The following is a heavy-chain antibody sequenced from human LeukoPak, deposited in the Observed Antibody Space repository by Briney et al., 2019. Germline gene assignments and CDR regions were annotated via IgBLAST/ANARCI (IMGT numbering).Heavy chain of an antibody. CDR3: ARRTVSNTGGWFDP. V-gene: IGHV4-38-2*02. D-gene: IGHD5/OR15-5a*01. J-gene: IGHJ5*02. CDR2: IYHSGST. Sequence: SETLSLTCTVSGYSISSGYYWGWIRQPPGKGLEWIGSIYHSGSTYYNPSLKSRVTISVDTSKNQFSLKLSSVTAADTAVYYCARRTVSNTGGWFDPWGQGTQVTVSS. CDR1: GYSISSGYY.